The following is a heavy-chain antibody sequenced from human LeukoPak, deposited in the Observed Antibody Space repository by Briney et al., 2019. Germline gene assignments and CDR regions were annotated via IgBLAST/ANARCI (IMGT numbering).Heavy chain of an antibody. D-gene: IGHD6-13*01. CDR2: ISWNSGSI. J-gene: IGHJ4*02. CDR1: GFTFDDYA. Sequence: SGRSLRLSCAASGFTFDDYAMHWVRQAPGKGLEWVSGISWNSGSIGYADSVKGRFTISRDNAKNSLYLQMNSLRAEDTALYYCAKIAGIAAAHFDYWGQGTLVTVSS. CDR3: AKIAGIAAAHFDY. V-gene: IGHV3-9*01.